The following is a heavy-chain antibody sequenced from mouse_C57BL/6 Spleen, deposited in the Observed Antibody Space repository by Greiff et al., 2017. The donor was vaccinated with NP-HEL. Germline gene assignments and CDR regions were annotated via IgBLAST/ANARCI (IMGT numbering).Heavy chain of an antibody. D-gene: IGHD2-3*01. CDR1: GYSFTGYY. J-gene: IGHJ4*01. Sequence: VHVKQSGPELVKPGASVKISCKASGYSFTGYYMNWVKQSPEKSLEWIGEINPSTGGTTYNQKFKAKATLTVDKSSSTAYMQLKSLTSEDSAVYYCARWMMGAMDYWGQGTSVTVSS. CDR2: INPSTGGT. CDR3: ARWMMGAMDY. V-gene: IGHV1-42*01.